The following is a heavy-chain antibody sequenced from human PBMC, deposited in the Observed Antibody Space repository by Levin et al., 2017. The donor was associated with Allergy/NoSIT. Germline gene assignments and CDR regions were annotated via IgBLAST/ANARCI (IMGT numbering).Heavy chain of an antibody. CDR3: ARDLAPAAILGASYGMDV. CDR2: ISYDGSNK. J-gene: IGHJ6*02. V-gene: IGHV3-30*04. CDR1: GFTFSSYA. D-gene: IGHD2-2*02. Sequence: LSLTCAASGFTFSSYAMHWVRQAPGKGLEWVAVISYDGSNKYYADSVKGRFTISRDNSKNTLYLQMNSLRAEDTAVYYCARDLAPAAILGASYGMDVWGQGTTVTVSS.